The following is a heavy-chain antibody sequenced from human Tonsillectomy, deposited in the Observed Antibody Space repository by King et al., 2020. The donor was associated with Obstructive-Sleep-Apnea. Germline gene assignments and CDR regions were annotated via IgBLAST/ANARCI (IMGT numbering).Heavy chain of an antibody. CDR3: ARGGYCSSTSCSTYYNYYGMDV. D-gene: IGHD2-2*01. J-gene: IGHJ6*02. CDR2: INHSGST. V-gene: IGHV4-34*01. Sequence: VQLQQWGAGLLKPSETLSLTCAVYGGSFSDYYWSWIRQPPGKGLEWIGEINHSGSTNYNPSLKSRVTISVDTSKNQFSLKLTSVTAAETAVYYCARGGYCSSTSCSTYYNYYGMDVWGQGTTVTVSS. CDR1: GGSFSDYY.